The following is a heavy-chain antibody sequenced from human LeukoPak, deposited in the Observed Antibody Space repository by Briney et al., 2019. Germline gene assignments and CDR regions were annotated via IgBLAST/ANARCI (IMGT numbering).Heavy chain of an antibody. Sequence: GGSLRLSCAASGFTFSSYWMGWVRQAPGKRLEWVANMNIDGSEKYYADSAKGRFTISRDNARNSVYLQVNSLRVEDTAVYYCARDPVEWELLLDYWGQGTQVTVSS. J-gene: IGHJ4*02. CDR3: ARDPVEWELLLDY. CDR2: MNIDGSEK. CDR1: GFTFSSYW. D-gene: IGHD1-26*01. V-gene: IGHV3-7*01.